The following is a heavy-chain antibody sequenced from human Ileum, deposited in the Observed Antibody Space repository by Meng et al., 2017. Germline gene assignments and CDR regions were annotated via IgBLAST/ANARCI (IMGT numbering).Heavy chain of an antibody. D-gene: IGHD6-19*01. Sequence: QEHLVGSGGGVVQPGTSLRLACAASGFTFRSYGMHWVRQAPGKGLEWVAVIWFDGSKTYYADSVKGRFTVSRDNSKNTLYLQMNSLRADDTAVYYCARYRSGSSDYWGPGTLVTVSS. CDR2: IWFDGSKT. V-gene: IGHV3-33*01. J-gene: IGHJ4*02. CDR3: ARYRSGSSDY. CDR1: GFTFRSYG.